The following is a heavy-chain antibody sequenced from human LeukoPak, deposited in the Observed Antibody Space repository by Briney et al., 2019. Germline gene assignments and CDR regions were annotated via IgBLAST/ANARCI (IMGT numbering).Heavy chain of an antibody. Sequence: GGSLRLSCAASGFTFSSYGMHWVRQAPGKGLEWVAVIWYDGSNKYYADSVKGRFTISRDNSKNTLYLQMNSLRAEDTAVYYCARDANYGSGSYYFDYWGQGTLVIVSS. CDR3: ARDANYGSGSYYFDY. CDR2: IWYDGSNK. V-gene: IGHV3-33*01. D-gene: IGHD3-10*01. CDR1: GFTFSSYG. J-gene: IGHJ4*02.